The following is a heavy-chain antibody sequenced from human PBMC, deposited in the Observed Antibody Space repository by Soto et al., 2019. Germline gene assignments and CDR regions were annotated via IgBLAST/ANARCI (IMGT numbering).Heavy chain of an antibody. CDR2: IYYSGST. CDR3: AKGGSGSYSNAFDI. V-gene: IGHV4-39*01. Sequence: PSETLSLTCTVSGGSISSSSYYWGWIRQPPGKGLEWIGSIYYSGSTYYNPSLKSRVTISVDTSKNQFSLNLSSVTAADTAVYYCAKGGSGSYSNAFDIWGQGTMVTVSS. CDR1: GGSISSSSYY. J-gene: IGHJ3*02. D-gene: IGHD3-10*01.